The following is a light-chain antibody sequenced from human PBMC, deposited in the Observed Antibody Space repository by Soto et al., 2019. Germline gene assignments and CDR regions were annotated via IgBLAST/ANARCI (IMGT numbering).Light chain of an antibody. V-gene: IGLV2-14*01. CDR2: EVS. J-gene: IGLJ2*01. Sequence: QSALTQPASVAGSPGQSITISCTGTSSDVGGYNYVSWYQQHPGKAPKLMIYEVSNRPSGVSNRFSGSKSGNTASLTISGLQAADEADYYCSSYTTSSTLVVFVGGTKLTVL. CDR1: SSDVGGYNY. CDR3: SSYTTSSTLVV.